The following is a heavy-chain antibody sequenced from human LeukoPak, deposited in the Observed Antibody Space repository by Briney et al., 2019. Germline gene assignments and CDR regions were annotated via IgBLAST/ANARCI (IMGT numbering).Heavy chain of an antibody. Sequence: PSETPSLTCTVSGGSISSYYWSWIRQPPGKGLEWIGYIYHSGSTNYNPSLKSRVTISVDTSKNHFSLKLNSVTAADTAVYYCAREGYSYGYWFAPWGQGTLVTVSS. CDR2: IYHSGST. D-gene: IGHD5-18*01. CDR3: AREGYSYGYWFAP. CDR1: GGSISSYY. J-gene: IGHJ5*02. V-gene: IGHV4-59*01.